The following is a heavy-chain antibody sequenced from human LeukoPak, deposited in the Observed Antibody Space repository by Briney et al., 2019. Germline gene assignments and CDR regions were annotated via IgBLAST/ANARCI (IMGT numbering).Heavy chain of an antibody. Sequence: ASETLSLTCAVYGGSFSGYYWSWIRQPPGKGLEWIGKINHGGSTTYNPSLKSRVTISVDTSKNQFSLKLSSVTAADTAVYYCARQISTYWFDPWGQGILVTVSS. D-gene: IGHD3-3*01. CDR2: INHGGST. V-gene: IGHV4-34*01. CDR3: ARQISTYWFDP. CDR1: GGSFSGYY. J-gene: IGHJ5*02.